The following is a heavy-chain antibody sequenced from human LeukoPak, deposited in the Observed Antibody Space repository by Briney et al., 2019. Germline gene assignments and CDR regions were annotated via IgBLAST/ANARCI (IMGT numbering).Heavy chain of an antibody. J-gene: IGHJ6*02. V-gene: IGHV3-66*01. CDR1: GFTVSNNY. CDR3: ARDKTRGYGMDV. CDR2: IYSGGST. Sequence: GGSLRLSCAASGFTVSNNYMSWVRQAPGKGLEWVSVIYSGGSTYYADSVKGRFTISRDNSKNTLFLQMNSLRAEDTAVYYCARDKTRGYGMDVWGQGTTVTVSS.